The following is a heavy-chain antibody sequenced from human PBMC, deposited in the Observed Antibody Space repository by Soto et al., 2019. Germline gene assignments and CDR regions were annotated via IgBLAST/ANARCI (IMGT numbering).Heavy chain of an antibody. CDR3: AKWYYYDSSGYYWFDP. V-gene: IGHV3-23*01. J-gene: IGHJ5*02. D-gene: IGHD3-22*01. Sequence: GGSLRLSCTASGFSFNSNAMSWVRQAPGKGLEWVSVISGSGGVTFYADSVKGRFLISRDNSKNTLYLQMNSLRAEDTAVYYCAKWYYYDSSGYYWFDPWGQGTLVTVSS. CDR2: ISGSGGVT. CDR1: GFSFNSNA.